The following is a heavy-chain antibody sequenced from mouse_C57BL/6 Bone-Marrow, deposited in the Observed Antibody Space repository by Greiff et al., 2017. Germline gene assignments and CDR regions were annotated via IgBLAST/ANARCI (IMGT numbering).Heavy chain of an antibody. CDR2: INPGSGGT. D-gene: IGHD1-1*01. Sequence: VKLQESGAELVRPGTSVKVSCKASGYAFTNYLIEWVKQRPGQGLEWIGVINPGSGGTNYNEKFKGKATLTADKSSSPAYMQLSSLTSEDSAVYFCARSAYYYGGYFDVWGTGTTVTVSS. CDR3: ARSAYYYGGYFDV. CDR1: GYAFTNYL. J-gene: IGHJ1*03. V-gene: IGHV1-54*01.